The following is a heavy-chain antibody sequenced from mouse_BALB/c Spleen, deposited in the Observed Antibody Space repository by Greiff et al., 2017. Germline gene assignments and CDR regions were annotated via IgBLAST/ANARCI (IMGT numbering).Heavy chain of an antibody. CDR2: IYPSDSYT. D-gene: IGHD3-2*01. CDR3: TRDSSGYASMGY. CDR1: GYTFTSYW. Sequence: VQLQQPGAELVRPGASVKLSCKASGYTFTSYWINWVKQRPGQGLEWIGNIYPSDSYTNYNQKFKDKATLTVDKSSSTAYMQLSSPTSEDSAVYYCTRDSSGYASMGYWGQGTSVTVSS. J-gene: IGHJ4*01. V-gene: IGHV1-69*02.